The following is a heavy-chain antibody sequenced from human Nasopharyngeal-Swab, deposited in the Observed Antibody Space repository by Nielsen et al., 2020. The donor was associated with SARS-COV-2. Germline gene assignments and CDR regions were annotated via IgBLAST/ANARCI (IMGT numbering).Heavy chain of an antibody. V-gene: IGHV3-53*01. Sequence: GESLKISCAASGLSVTNSHTNWIRQAPGKGLEWVSVIYGGGTTEYADSVRGRFTISRDRSGNTLYLQMNSLRADDTAIYYCARDPRGDGYSFFDYWGQGTEVTVSS. CDR1: GLSVTNSH. J-gene: IGHJ4*02. CDR3: ARDPRGDGYSFFDY. CDR2: IYGGGTT. D-gene: IGHD5-24*01.